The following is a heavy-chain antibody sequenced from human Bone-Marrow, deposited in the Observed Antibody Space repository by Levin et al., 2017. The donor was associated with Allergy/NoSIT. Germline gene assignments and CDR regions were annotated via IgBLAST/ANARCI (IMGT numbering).Heavy chain of an antibody. CDR1: GFSFSTYG. Sequence: GGSLRLSCAASGFSFSTYGMHWVRQAPGKGLEWVAVISFDGGIEYYADSVKGRFTIFRDNSKNMLYLQMSSLRAEDTAVYYCAKDVAGPGDYWGQGTLVTVSS. J-gene: IGHJ4*02. CDR3: AKDVAGPGDY. CDR2: ISFDGGIE. V-gene: IGHV3-30*18. D-gene: IGHD2-21*01.